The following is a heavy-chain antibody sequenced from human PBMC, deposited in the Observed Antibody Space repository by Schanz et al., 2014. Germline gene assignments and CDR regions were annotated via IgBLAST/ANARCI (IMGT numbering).Heavy chain of an antibody. J-gene: IGHJ5*02. V-gene: IGHV3-21*06. CDR2: ISSSGSSI. D-gene: IGHD3-9*01. CDR3: ASDYNDWETEAP. CDR1: GFTFNNFN. Sequence: EVQLVESGGGLVKPGGSLRLSCAASGFTFNNFNMNWVRQAPGKGLEWVSSISSSGSSIYYADSVKGRFTISRDNANNSRFLRMNSLRAEDTAVDYCASDYNDWETEAPWGQGTRVTGSA.